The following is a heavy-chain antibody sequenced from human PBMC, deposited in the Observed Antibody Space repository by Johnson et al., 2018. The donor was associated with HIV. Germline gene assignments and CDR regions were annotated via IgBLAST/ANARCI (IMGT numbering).Heavy chain of an antibody. Sequence: VQLVESGGGLVQPGGSLRLSCAASGFTVSGNSMNWVRQAPGKGLEWVSVIYSDGSTYYADSVQGRFTISTDNAKNTLYLQMNSLRAEDTAVSYCARETRSAAAGHGAFDVWGQGTMVTVSS. V-gene: IGHV3-66*01. D-gene: IGHD6-13*01. J-gene: IGHJ3*01. CDR2: IYSDGST. CDR3: ARETRSAAAGHGAFDV. CDR1: GFTVSGNS.